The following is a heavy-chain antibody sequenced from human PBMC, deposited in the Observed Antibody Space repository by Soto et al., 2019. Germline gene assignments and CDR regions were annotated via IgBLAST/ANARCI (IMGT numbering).Heavy chain of an antibody. V-gene: IGHV5-10-1*01. CDR2: IDPSDSQT. J-gene: IGHJ4*02. Sequence: GESLKISCKGSGYSFAGYWITWLRQKPVKGLEWMGRIDPSDSQTYYSPSFRGHVTISVTKYITTVFLQLSSLRASDTVMYYCARQIYDSDTGPNFQYHFDSWGQATPVTVSS. CDR3: ARQIYDSDTGPNFQYHFDS. D-gene: IGHD3-22*01. CDR1: GYSFAGYW.